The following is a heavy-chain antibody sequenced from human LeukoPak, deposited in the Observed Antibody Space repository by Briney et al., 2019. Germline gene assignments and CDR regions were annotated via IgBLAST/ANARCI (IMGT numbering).Heavy chain of an antibody. Sequence: GGSLRLSCAASGFTFSSYDMNWVRQAPGKGLEWVSSISSRSTSIYYADSVRGRFAISRDNAKNSLYLQMNSLRAEDTAVYWCARDYIAYDPLDYWGQGTLVTVSS. CDR1: GFTFSSYD. V-gene: IGHV3-21*01. D-gene: IGHD5-12*01. J-gene: IGHJ4*02. CDR2: ISSRSTSI. CDR3: ARDYIAYDPLDY.